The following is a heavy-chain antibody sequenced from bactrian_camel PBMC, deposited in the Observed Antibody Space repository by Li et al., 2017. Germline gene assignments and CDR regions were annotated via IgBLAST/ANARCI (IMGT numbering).Heavy chain of an antibody. CDR3: AADRRCTHIMQITYRTVPRP. V-gene: IGHV3S54*01. J-gene: IGHJ4*01. CDR1: GDTRSSNC. CDR2: IDTGDGHT. Sequence: QVQLVESGGGSVQAGGSLRLSCVATGDTRSSNCMGWYRQAPGEEREGVAGIDTGDGHTYYAESVKGRFTISQDNAKNTVYLQMNNLKVEDTAMYYCAADRRCTHIMQITYRTVPRPRGQGTQVTVS. D-gene: IGHD1*01.